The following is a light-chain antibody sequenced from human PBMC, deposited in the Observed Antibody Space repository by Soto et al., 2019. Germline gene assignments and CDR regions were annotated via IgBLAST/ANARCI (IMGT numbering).Light chain of an antibody. CDR2: DVS. J-gene: IGKJ1*01. V-gene: IGKV1-5*01. CDR3: QQYHRYST. CDR1: QNINAW. Sequence: DILMTQAPATLSASVGDRVTLTCRASQNINAWLAWYQQKPGKAPKLLIYDVSTLHSGVPSRFSGSASGTEFTLTISNLESDDFATYYCQQYHRYSTFGQGTRVDIK.